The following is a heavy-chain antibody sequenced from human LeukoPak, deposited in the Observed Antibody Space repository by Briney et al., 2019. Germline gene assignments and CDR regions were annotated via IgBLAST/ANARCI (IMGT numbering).Heavy chain of an antibody. V-gene: IGHV3-30*03. CDR3: ARTASSSWYGYYFDY. J-gene: IGHJ4*02. Sequence: PGRSLRLSCAASGFTFSSYGMHWVRQAPGKGLEWVAVISYDGSNKYYADSVKGRFTISRDNSKNTLYLQMNSLRAEDTAVYYCARTASSSWYGYYFDYWGQGTLVTVSS. D-gene: IGHD6-13*01. CDR1: GFTFSSYG. CDR2: ISYDGSNK.